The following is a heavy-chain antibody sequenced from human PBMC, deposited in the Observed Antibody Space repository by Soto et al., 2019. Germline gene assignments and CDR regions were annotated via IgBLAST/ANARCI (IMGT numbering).Heavy chain of an antibody. CDR1: GSSISSYY. D-gene: IGHD6-13*01. CDR2: IYYSGST. CDR3: ARAKAPLYSSSWYWFDP. Sequence: PSETLSLTCAFSGSSISSYYWSWIRQPPGKGLEWIGYIYYSGSTNYNPSLKSRVTISVDTSKNQFSLKLSSVTAADTAVYYCARAKAPLYSSSWYWFDPWGQGTLVTVSS. V-gene: IGHV4-59*08. J-gene: IGHJ5*02.